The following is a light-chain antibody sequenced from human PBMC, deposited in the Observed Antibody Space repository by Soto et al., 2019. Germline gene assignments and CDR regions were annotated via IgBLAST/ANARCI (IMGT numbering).Light chain of an antibody. Sequence: QSVLTQPPSVSGAPGQRVTISCTGSSSNIVAGYDVHWYQQLPGTAPKLLIYGNSNRPSGVPDRFSGSKSGTSASLAITGRQADDEADYYCQSYDSSLSDRVFGGGTKLTVL. J-gene: IGLJ3*02. CDR1: SSNIVAGYD. CDR3: QSYDSSLSDRV. CDR2: GNS. V-gene: IGLV1-40*01.